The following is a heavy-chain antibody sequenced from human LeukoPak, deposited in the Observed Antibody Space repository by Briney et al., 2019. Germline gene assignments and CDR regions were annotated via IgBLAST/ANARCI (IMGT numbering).Heavy chain of an antibody. V-gene: IGHV3-23*01. CDR3: AKDGVAAAGKIIGFDY. CDR1: GFTFSSHG. J-gene: IGHJ4*02. CDR2: ISPSGDIT. Sequence: PGGTLRLSCAASGFTFSSHGINWVRQAPEKGLEWVSGISPSGDITYYTDSVQGRFTISRDNSKNTLYLQMNSLRAEDTAVYYCAKDGVAAAGKIIGFDYWGQGTLVTVSS. D-gene: IGHD6-13*01.